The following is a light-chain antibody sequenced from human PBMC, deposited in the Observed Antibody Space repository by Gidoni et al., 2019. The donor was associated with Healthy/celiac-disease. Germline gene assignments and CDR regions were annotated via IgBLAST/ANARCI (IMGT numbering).Light chain of an antibody. CDR1: SGSNVGTYR. CDR2: YKSDSDK. V-gene: IGLV5-45*02. Sequence: QAVLTQPSSLSASPGASASLTCTLRSGSNVGTYRIYWYQQQPGSPPQYLLRYKSDSDKHQGSGVPSRFSGSKDASANAGILLISGLQSEDEADYYCMIWHSSAWVFGGGTKLTVL. J-gene: IGLJ3*02. CDR3: MIWHSSAWV.